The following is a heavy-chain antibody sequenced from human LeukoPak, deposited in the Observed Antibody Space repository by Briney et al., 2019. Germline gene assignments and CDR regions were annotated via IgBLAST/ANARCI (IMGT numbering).Heavy chain of an antibody. Sequence: SETLSLTCAVYGGSFSGYYWSWIRQPAGKGLEWIGRTYTSGSTNYNPSLKSRVTMSVDTPKNQFSLKLSSVTAADTAVYYCAGGYSPFDYWGQGTLVTVSS. D-gene: IGHD3-22*01. CDR2: TYTSGST. CDR1: GGSFSGYY. J-gene: IGHJ4*02. V-gene: IGHV4-59*10. CDR3: AGGYSPFDY.